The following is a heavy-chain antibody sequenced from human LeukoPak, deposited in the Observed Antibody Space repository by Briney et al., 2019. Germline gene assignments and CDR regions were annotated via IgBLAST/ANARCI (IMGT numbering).Heavy chain of an antibody. V-gene: IGHV3-53*01. CDR3: ANTATNIVVVPAAL. Sequence: GGSLRLSCAASGFTVSSNYMSWVRQAPGKGLEWVSVIYSGGSTYYADSVKGRFTISRDNSKNTLYLQMNSLRAEDTAVYYCANTATNIVVVPAALWGQGTLVTVSS. CDR1: GFTVSSNY. D-gene: IGHD2-2*01. CDR2: IYSGGST. J-gene: IGHJ1*01.